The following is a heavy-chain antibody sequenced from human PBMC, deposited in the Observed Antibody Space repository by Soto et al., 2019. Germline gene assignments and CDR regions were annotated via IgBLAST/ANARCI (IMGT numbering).Heavy chain of an antibody. J-gene: IGHJ3*02. D-gene: IGHD3-10*01. CDR2: ISAYNGNT. CDR3: ARDELWFGKLLSAFDI. V-gene: IGHV1-18*01. Sequence: PGESLKISCKGSGCSFTSYGIIWVRQAPGQGLEWMGWISAYNGNTNYAQKLQGRVTMTTDTSTSTAYMELRSLRSDDTAVYYFARDELWFGKLLSAFDIWGQGTMVPVSS. CDR1: GCSFTSYG.